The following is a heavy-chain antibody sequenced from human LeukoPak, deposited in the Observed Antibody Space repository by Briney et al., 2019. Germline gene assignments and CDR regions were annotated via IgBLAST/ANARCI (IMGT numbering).Heavy chain of an antibody. CDR2: IYYSGST. J-gene: IGHJ6*02. D-gene: IGHD5-12*01. CDR3: ARHGLSGSSYYGMDV. Sequence: SETLSLTCTVSGGSISSYYWSWIRQPPGKGLEWIGYIYYSGSTNYNPSLKSRVTISVDTSKNQFSLKLSSVTAADTAVYYCARHGLSGSSYYGMDVWGQGTMVTVSS. V-gene: IGHV4-59*08. CDR1: GGSISSYY.